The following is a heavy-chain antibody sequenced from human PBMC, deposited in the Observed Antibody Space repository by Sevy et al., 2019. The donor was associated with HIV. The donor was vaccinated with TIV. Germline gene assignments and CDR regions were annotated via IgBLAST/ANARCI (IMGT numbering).Heavy chain of an antibody. Sequence: SETLSLACTVSGGSISSSSYYWGWIRQPPGKGLECIGSMYYSGSTYYNPSLKSRVTISVDTSKNQFSLKLSSVTAADTAVYYCARRTTSMIVVVTPFDYWVQGTLVTVSS. D-gene: IGHD3-22*01. CDR3: ARRTTSMIVVVTPFDY. V-gene: IGHV4-39*01. CDR2: MYYSGST. CDR1: GGSISSSSYY. J-gene: IGHJ4*02.